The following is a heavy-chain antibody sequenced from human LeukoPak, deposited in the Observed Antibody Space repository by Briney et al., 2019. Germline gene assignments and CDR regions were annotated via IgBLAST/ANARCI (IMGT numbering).Heavy chain of an antibody. Sequence: PGGSLRLSCAASGFTFSRTWMHWVRQVPGKGLVWVSRTNRDGTSTTYADSVKGRFTVTRDDATNTLHLHMDSLKVEDTAVYFCARDDYRAAAGGNPAYWFFDLWGRGTPVTVSS. CDR1: GFTFSRTW. CDR3: ARDDYRAAAGGNPAYWFFDL. CDR2: TNRDGTST. J-gene: IGHJ2*01. V-gene: IGHV3-74*01. D-gene: IGHD6-13*01.